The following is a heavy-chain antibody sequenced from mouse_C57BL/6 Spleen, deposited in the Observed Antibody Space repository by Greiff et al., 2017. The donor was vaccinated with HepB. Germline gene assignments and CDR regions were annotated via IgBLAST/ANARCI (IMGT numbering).Heavy chain of an antibody. J-gene: IGHJ4*01. V-gene: IGHV1-22*01. CDR3: ARGGDYPRNAMDY. CDR2: INPNNGGT. Sequence: VHVKQSGPELVKPGASVKMSCKASGYTFTDYNMHWVKQSHGKSLEWIGYINPNNGGTSYNQKFKGKATLTVNKSSSTAYMELRSLTSEDSAVYYCARGGDYPRNAMDYWGQGTSVTVSS. D-gene: IGHD2-4*01. CDR1: GYTFTDYN.